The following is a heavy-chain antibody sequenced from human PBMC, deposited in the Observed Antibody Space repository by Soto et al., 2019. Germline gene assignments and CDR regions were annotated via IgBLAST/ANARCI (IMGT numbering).Heavy chain of an antibody. D-gene: IGHD6-13*01. J-gene: IGHJ3*02. CDR3: ARAVGSSWYSAFDI. Sequence: SETLSLTCTVSGGSISSYYWSWIRPPPGKGLEWIGYIYYSGSTNYNPSLKSRVTISVDTSKNQFSLKLSSVTAADTAVYYCARAVGSSWYSAFDIWGQGTMVTVSS. V-gene: IGHV4-59*01. CDR2: IYYSGST. CDR1: GGSISSYY.